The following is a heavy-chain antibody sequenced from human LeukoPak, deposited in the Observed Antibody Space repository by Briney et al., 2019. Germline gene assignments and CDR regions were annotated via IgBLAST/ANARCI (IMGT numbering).Heavy chain of an antibody. Sequence: PSETLSLTCTVSGDSISSYFWNWIRQPPGKGLEWVGYIHYSGNTNQNPSLMSRVTISLDTSKNQFSLGLSSVTAADTAVYYCARSPVTTRAGSDYWGQGTLVTVSS. CDR1: GDSISSYF. CDR2: IHYSGNT. J-gene: IGHJ4*02. CDR3: ARSPVTTRAGSDY. V-gene: IGHV4-59*08. D-gene: IGHD6-19*01.